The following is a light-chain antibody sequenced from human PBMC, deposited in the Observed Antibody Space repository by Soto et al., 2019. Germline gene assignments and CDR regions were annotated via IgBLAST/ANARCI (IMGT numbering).Light chain of an antibody. V-gene: IGKV3-20*01. Sequence: EIVLTQSPGTLSLSPGERATLSCRASQSVSSNSLAWYQQRPGQAPRLLIYGASSRATGIPDRFSGSGSGTDFTXTXXRLEPEDFAVYYCQQYGSSPRTFGQGTKVEIK. CDR1: QSVSSNS. CDR3: QQYGSSPRT. J-gene: IGKJ1*01. CDR2: GAS.